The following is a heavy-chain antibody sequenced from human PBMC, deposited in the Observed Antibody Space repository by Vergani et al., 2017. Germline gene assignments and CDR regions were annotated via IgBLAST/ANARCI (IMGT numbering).Heavy chain of an antibody. CDR1: GGSISSSSYY. D-gene: IGHD3-10*01. J-gene: IGHJ5*02. CDR2: ISYSGST. Sequence: QLQLQESGPGLVKPSETLSLTCTVSGGSISSSSYYWGWIRQPPGKGLEWIGCISYSGSTYYNPSLKSRVTISVDTSKNQFSMKLSSVTAADTAVYYCARHQLLWFGEYLNWFDPWGQGTLVTVSS. CDR3: ARHQLLWFGEYLNWFDP. V-gene: IGHV4-39*01.